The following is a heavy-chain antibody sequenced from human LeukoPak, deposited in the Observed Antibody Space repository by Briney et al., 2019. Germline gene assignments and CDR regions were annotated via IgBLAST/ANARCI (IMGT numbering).Heavy chain of an antibody. V-gene: IGHV4-38-2*02. CDR3: ARERGFTMIVVVNAFDI. CDR1: GYSISSGYY. Sequence: PSETLSLTCTVSGYSISSGYYWGWIRQPPGKGLEWIGSIYHSGSTYYNPSLKSRVTISVDTSKNQFSLKLSSVTAADTAVYYCARERGFTMIVVVNAFDIWGQGTMVTVSS. CDR2: IYHSGST. J-gene: IGHJ3*02. D-gene: IGHD3-22*01.